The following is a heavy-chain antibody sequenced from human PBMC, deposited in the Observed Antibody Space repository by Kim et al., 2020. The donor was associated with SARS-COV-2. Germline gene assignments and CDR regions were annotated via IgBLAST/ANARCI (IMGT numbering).Heavy chain of an antibody. J-gene: IGHJ5*02. CDR2: VNHSDST. CDR3: ARGPGYSSSWYGALNWFDP. Sequence: SETLSLTCAVSGGSFSGYYWSWIRQRPGKGLEWVGEVNHSDSTNYNPSLKSQVTISVYTSKNQNSLTLSSVTAADTAAYYYARGPGYSSSWYGALNWFDPWGQGTLVTVSS. D-gene: IGHD6-13*01. CDR1: GGSFSGYY. V-gene: IGHV4-34*01.